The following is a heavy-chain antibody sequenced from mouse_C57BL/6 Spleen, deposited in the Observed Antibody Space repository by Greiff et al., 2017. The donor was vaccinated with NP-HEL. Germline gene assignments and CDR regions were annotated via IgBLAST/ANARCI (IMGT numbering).Heavy chain of an antibody. Sequence: QVQLQQSGPELVKPGASVKISCKASGYAFSSSWMNWVKQRPGKGLEWIGRIYPGDGDTNYNGKFKGKATLTADKSSSTAYMQLSSLTSEDSAVYFCARSGDGYYDYWGQGTLVTVSA. V-gene: IGHV1-82*01. CDR2: IYPGDGDT. D-gene: IGHD2-3*01. CDR1: GYAFSSSW. J-gene: IGHJ3*01. CDR3: ARSGDGYYDY.